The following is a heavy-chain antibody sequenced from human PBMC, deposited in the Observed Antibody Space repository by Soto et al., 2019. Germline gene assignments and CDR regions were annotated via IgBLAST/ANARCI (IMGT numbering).Heavy chain of an antibody. D-gene: IGHD5-18*01. CDR3: ARIRPRSSTARAWGYYFDY. CDR2: IFSNDEK. J-gene: IGHJ4*02. Sequence: QVTLKESGPVLVKPTETLTLTCTVSGFSLSNARMGVSWIRQPPGKALEWLAHIFSNDEKSYSTSLKSRLTNSKDTSKSQVVLTMTNMDPVDTATYYCARIRPRSSTARAWGYYFDYWGQGTLVTVSS. V-gene: IGHV2-26*01. CDR1: GFSLSNARMG.